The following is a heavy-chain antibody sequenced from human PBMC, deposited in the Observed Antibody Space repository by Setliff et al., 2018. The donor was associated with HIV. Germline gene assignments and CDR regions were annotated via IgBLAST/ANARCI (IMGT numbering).Heavy chain of an antibody. V-gene: IGHV4-30-4*08. CDR1: GDSISSDDHY. J-gene: IGHJ4*02. CDR2: IFNTGST. Sequence: SETLSLTCTVSGDSISSDDHYWRWIRQTPGKGLEWIGYIFNTGSTYYKSSLASRLTMSIDTSRNQFSLKLRSVTAADTAVFYCARMSVSAAVYFDSWGQGTLVTVPQ. CDR3: ARMSVSAAVYFDS. D-gene: IGHD6-25*01.